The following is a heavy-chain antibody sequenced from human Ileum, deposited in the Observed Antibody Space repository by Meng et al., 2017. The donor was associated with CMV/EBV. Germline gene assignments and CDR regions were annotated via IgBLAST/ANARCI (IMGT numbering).Heavy chain of an antibody. CDR1: GEPISSGTYY. Sequence: QVQLKESGPGLVTPSEPLSLACSVSGEPISSGTYYWAWIRQTPGNGLEWIGSIYYSGRTYDNPSLKSRVTLSVDTSKNQFSLRLTSVTAADTAVYYCAGDWGPFSSRGYFDPWGQGTLVTVSS. CDR3: AGDWGPFSSRGYFDP. V-gene: IGHV4-39*07. J-gene: IGHJ5*02. D-gene: IGHD5-12*01. CDR2: IYYSGRT.